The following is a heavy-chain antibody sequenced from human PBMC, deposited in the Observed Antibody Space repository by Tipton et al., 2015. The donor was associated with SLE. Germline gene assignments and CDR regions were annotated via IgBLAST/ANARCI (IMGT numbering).Heavy chain of an antibody. D-gene: IGHD6-13*01. V-gene: IGHV4-34*01. J-gene: IGHJ4*02. Sequence: TLPLTCAVYGGSFSGYYWSWIRQPPGKGLEWIGYIYYSGSTSYNPSLKSRVTISVDTSKNQFSLKLSSVTAADTAVYYCARAPNLTPTVAAAGTDYFDYWGQGTLVTVSS. CDR2: IYYSGST. CDR1: GGSFSGYY. CDR3: ARAPNLTPTVAAAGTDYFDY.